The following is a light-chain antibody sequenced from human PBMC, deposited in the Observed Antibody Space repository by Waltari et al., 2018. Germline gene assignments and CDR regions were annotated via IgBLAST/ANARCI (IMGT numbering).Light chain of an antibody. V-gene: IGKV3-15*01. Sequence: EIVMTQSPATLSVSPGERATLSCSASQSVSSNLAWYQQKPGQAPRLLIYGASTRAPGTPARFSGRGSGTEFTLTISSVQSEDFAVYYCQQYNNWPFTFGPWTKVDIK. CDR3: QQYNNWPFT. J-gene: IGKJ3*01. CDR2: GAS. CDR1: QSVSSN.